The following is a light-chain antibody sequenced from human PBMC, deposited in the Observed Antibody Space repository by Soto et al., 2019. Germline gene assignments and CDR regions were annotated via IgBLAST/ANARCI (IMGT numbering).Light chain of an antibody. CDR1: QSVDNY. Sequence: EVVLTQSPATLSLSPGERATLSCRANQSVDNYVAWNQQKPGQAPRLLIFDASNRATGIPARFSGSGSGTDFTRTISSLEPEDFAVYYCQQHSNRLTFGGGTKVEI. CDR2: DAS. J-gene: IGKJ4*01. CDR3: QQHSNRLT. V-gene: IGKV3-11*01.